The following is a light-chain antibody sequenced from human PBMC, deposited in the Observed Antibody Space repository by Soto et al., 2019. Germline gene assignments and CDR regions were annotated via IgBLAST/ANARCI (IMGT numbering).Light chain of an antibody. J-gene: IGKJ5*01. CDR3: QQFGGSPPIT. Sequence: EIVLTQSPGTLSLSPGERATLSCRASQSISSNYLAWYQQSPGQAPRLLIYGASHRATGIPDRFSGSGSGTDFTLTISRLEPEDFAVYYCQQFGGSPPITFGQGTRLETK. V-gene: IGKV3-20*01. CDR2: GAS. CDR1: QSISSNY.